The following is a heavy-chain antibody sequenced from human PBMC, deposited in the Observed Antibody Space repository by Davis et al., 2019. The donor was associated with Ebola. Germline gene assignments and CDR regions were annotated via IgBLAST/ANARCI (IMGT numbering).Heavy chain of an antibody. V-gene: IGHV3-23*01. CDR3: AKDLNSGYDFNGIPDY. CDR1: GFTFSSYA. D-gene: IGHD5-12*01. J-gene: IGHJ4*02. CDR2: ISGSGGST. Sequence: GESLKISCAASGFTFSSYAMSWVRQAPGKGLEWVSAISGSGGSTYYADSVKGRFTISRDNSKNTLYLQMNSLRAEDTAVCYCAKDLNSGYDFNGIPDYWGQGTLVTVSS.